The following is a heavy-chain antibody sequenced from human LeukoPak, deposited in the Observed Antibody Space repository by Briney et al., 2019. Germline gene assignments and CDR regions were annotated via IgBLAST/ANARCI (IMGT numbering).Heavy chain of an antibody. D-gene: IGHD3-9*01. Sequence: SETLSLTCTVSGGSISSYYWSWIRQPPGKGLEWIGYIYYSGSTNYNPSLKSRVTISVDTSKNHFSLKLSSVTAADTAVYYCARGYDILTGFFDYWGQGSLVTVSS. V-gene: IGHV4-59*01. CDR3: ARGYDILTGFFDY. CDR1: GGSISSYY. J-gene: IGHJ4*02. CDR2: IYYSGST.